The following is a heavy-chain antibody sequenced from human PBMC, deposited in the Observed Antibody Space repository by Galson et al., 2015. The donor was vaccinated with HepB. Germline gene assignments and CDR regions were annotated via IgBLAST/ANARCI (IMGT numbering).Heavy chain of an antibody. Sequence: SLRLSCAASGFTFSSYWMSWVRQAPGKGLEWVANIKQDGSEKYYVDSVKGRFTISRDNAKNSLYLQMNSLRAEDTAVYYCARNDVRGVIFVRLQWYFDLWGRGTLVTVSS. D-gene: IGHD3-10*01. CDR3: ARNDVRGVIFVRLQWYFDL. V-gene: IGHV3-7*01. J-gene: IGHJ2*01. CDR1: GFTFSSYW. CDR2: IKQDGSEK.